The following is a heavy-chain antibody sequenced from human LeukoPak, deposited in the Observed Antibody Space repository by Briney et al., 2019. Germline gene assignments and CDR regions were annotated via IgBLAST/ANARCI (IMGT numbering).Heavy chain of an antibody. Sequence: PSETLSLTCTVSGGSFRSYYWSWIRQPPGKGLEWFGYIYYSGSTNYNPALQSRVTISVDTSKNQFSLKLSSVTAADTAVYYCARDNNNWDGWFDPWGQGTLVTVSS. CDR2: IYYSGST. D-gene: IGHD1-1*01. CDR3: ARDNNNWDGWFDP. V-gene: IGHV4-59*01. J-gene: IGHJ5*02. CDR1: GGSFRSYY.